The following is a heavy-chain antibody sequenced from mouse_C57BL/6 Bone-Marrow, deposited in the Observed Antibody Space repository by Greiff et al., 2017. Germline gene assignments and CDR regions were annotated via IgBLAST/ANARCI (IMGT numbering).Heavy chain of an antibody. Sequence: EVNVVESGGGLVQPGESLKLSCESNEYEFPSHDMSWVRKTPEKRLELVAAINSDGGSTYYPDTMERRFIISRDNTKKTLYLQMSSLRSEDTALYYCARHGPDYCGNHWYFDVWGTGTTVTVSS. V-gene: IGHV5-2*01. CDR2: INSDGGST. CDR1: EYEFPSHD. J-gene: IGHJ1*03. D-gene: IGHD1-1*01. CDR3: ARHGPDYCGNHWYFDV.